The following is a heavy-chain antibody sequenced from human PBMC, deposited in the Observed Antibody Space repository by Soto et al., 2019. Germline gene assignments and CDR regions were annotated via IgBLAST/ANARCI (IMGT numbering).Heavy chain of an antibody. CDR3: ARDLGGSYYAPVDY. CDR2: IRAYNGNT. J-gene: IGHJ4*02. V-gene: IGHV1-18*01. D-gene: IGHD1-26*01. CDR1: GYTFTSYG. Sequence: QVQLVQSGAEVKKPGASVKVSCKASGYTFTSYGISWVRQAPGQGLEWMGRIRAYNGNTKYAQKFQGGVTMTTDTSTSTAYMELRSLRSDDTAVYYCARDLGGSYYAPVDYWGQGTLVTVSS.